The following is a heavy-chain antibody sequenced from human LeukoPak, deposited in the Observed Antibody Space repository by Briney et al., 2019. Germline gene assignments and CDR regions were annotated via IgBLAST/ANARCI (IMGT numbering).Heavy chain of an antibody. D-gene: IGHD2-15*01. CDR2: IYPGDSDT. Sequence: PGESLKISCKGSGYSFTSYWIGWVRQMPGKGLEWMGIIYPGDSDTRYSPSFQGQVTISADKSISTAYLQWNSLKASDTAMYYCARADCSGGSCYSFDYWGQGTLVTVSS. CDR3: ARADCSGGSCYSFDY. V-gene: IGHV5-51*01. CDR1: GYSFTSYW. J-gene: IGHJ4*02.